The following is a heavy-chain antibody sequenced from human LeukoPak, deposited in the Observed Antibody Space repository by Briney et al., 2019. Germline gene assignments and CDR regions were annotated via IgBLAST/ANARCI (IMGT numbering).Heavy chain of an antibody. CDR2: INHSGST. CDR1: GRSFSGYY. Sequence: SETLSLTCAVYGRSFSGYYWSWIRQPPGKGLEWIGEINHSGSTNYNPSLKSRVTISVDTSKNQFSLKLSSVTAADTAVYYCARLPHDYGDYNFDYWGQGTLVTVSS. J-gene: IGHJ4*02. V-gene: IGHV4-34*01. D-gene: IGHD4-17*01. CDR3: ARLPHDYGDYNFDY.